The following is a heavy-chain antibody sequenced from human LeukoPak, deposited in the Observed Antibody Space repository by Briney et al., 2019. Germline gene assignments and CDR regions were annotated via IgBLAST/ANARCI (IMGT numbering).Heavy chain of an antibody. CDR1: GGSISSSNW. D-gene: IGHD6-13*01. V-gene: IGHV4-4*02. J-gene: IGHJ4*02. CDR3: ARDPGGGSSWTNFDY. CDR2: IYHSGST. Sequence: SETLSLTCAVSGGSISSSNWWSRVRQPPGKGLEWIGEIYHSGSTNYNPSLKSRVTISVDTSKNQFSLKLSSVTAADTAVYYCARDPGGGSSWTNFDYWGQGTLVTVSS.